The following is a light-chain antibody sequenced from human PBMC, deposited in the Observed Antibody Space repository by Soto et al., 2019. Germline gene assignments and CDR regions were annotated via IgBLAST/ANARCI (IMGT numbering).Light chain of an antibody. Sequence: EIALTQSPGTLSLSPGERATLSCRASQSVDSSYTAWYQQKPGQAPRLLIYGASNRATGIPDGFSGTGAGTDFTLAISRLEPEDFAVYYCQQYGTSPPLYTFGQGTKREI. CDR2: GAS. CDR3: QQYGTSPPLYT. CDR1: QSVDSSY. V-gene: IGKV3-20*01. J-gene: IGKJ2*01.